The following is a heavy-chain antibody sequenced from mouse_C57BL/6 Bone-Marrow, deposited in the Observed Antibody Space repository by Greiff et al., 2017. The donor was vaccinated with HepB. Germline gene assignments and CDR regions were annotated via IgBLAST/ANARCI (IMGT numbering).Heavy chain of an antibody. CDR1: GFTFSSYA. D-gene: IGHD2-1*01. CDR2: ISDGGSYT. Sequence: EVKLVESGGGLVKPGGSLKLSCAASGFTFSSYAMSWVRQTPEKRLEWVATISDGGSYTYYPDNVKGRFTISRYNAKNNLYLQMSHLKSEDTAMYYCAREGNLAWFAYWGQGTLVTVSA. V-gene: IGHV5-4*01. CDR3: AREGNLAWFAY. J-gene: IGHJ3*01.